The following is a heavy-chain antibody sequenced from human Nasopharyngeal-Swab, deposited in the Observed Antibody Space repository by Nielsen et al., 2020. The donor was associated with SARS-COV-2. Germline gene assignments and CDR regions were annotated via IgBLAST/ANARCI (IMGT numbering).Heavy chain of an antibody. V-gene: IGHV5-51*01. CDR3: ARQEEMATSWDY. D-gene: IGHD5-24*01. J-gene: IGHJ4*02. Sequence: TVSCQDPGYSFTSYWIGWVRQMPGKGLEWMGIIYPGDSDTRYSPSFQGQVTISADKSIRTAYLQWSSLKASDTAMYYCARQEEMATSWDYWGQGTLVTVSS. CDR2: IYPGDSDT. CDR1: GYSFTSYW.